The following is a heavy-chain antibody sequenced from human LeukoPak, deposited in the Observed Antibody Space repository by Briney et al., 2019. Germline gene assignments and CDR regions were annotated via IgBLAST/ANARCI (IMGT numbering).Heavy chain of an antibody. V-gene: IGHV3-21*01. Sequence: GGSLRLACAASGFTFSSYSMNWVRQAPGKGLEWVSSISSSSSYMYYADSVKGRFTISRDNAKNSLYMQVNSLRAEDTAVYYCAKVRWGSDNALDSWGQGTLVTGSS. D-gene: IGHD3-16*01. J-gene: IGHJ4*02. CDR3: AKVRWGSDNALDS. CDR1: GFTFSSYS. CDR2: ISSSSSYM.